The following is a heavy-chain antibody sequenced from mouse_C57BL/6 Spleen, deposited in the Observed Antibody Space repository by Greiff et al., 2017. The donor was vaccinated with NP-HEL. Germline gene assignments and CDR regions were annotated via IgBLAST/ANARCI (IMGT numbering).Heavy chain of an antibody. D-gene: IGHD2-4*01. CDR3: ARSGHYDYDEGFAY. V-gene: IGHV1-85*01. Sequence: QVQLKESGPELVKPGASVKLSCKASGYTFTSYDINWVKQRPGQGLEWIGWIYPRDGSTKYNEKFKGKATLTVDTSSSTAYMELHSLTSEDSAVYFCARSGHYDYDEGFAYWGQGTLVTVSA. CDR1: GYTFTSYD. CDR2: IYPRDGST. J-gene: IGHJ3*01.